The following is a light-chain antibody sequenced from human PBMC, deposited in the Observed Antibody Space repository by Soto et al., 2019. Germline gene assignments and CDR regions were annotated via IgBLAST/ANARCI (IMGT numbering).Light chain of an antibody. J-gene: IGLJ1*01. V-gene: IGLV1-44*01. CDR2: SGD. CDR3: AAWDGSLNIYV. CDR1: TSNVGSKS. Sequence: QSALAQPPSASGTPGQTVTISCSGSTSNVGSKSVNWYQQLPGTAPKLLIYSGDQRPSGVPDRFSGSKSGTSASLAISGLQSEDEAEYYCAAWDGSLNIYVFGTGTKVTVL.